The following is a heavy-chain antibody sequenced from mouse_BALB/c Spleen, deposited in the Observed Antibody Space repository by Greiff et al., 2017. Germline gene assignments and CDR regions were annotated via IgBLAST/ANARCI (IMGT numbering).Heavy chain of an antibody. CDR1: GFTFSDYG. V-gene: IGHV5-15*02. D-gene: IGHD4-1*01. CDR3: ARDLGRYFDV. J-gene: IGHJ1*01. Sequence: EVKLMESGGGLVQPGGSRKLSCAASGFTFSDYGMAWVRQAPGKGPEWVAFISNLAYSIYYADTVTGRFTISRENAKNTLYLEMSSLRSEDTAMYYCARDLGRYFDVWGAGTTVTVSS. CDR2: ISNLAYSI.